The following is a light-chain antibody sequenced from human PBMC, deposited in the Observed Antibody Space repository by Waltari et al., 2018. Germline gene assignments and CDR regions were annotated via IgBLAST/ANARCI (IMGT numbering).Light chain of an antibody. CDR3: SSQSSDDVVL. J-gene: IGLJ3*02. CDR1: SSDVGTYNS. Sequence: QSALTQPASVSGSPGQSITISRTGTSSDVGTYNSVSWYQDHPGQGPKVIIYDVSDRPSGVSARFSGSKSGNTASLTISGLQAEDEADYYCSSQSSDDVVLFGGGTKVTVL. CDR2: DVS. V-gene: IGLV2-14*03.